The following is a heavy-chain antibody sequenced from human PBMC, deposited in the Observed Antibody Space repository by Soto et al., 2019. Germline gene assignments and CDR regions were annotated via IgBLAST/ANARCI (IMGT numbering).Heavy chain of an antibody. CDR1: GFTFSSYA. CDR2: ISGSGGST. Sequence: TGGSLRLSCAASGFTFSSYAMSWVRQAPGKGLEWVSAISGSGGSTYYADPVKGRFTISRDNSKNTLYLQMNSLRAEDTAVYYCAKVPSPTLALIFDYWGQGTLVTVSS. J-gene: IGHJ4*02. V-gene: IGHV3-23*01. CDR3: AKVPSPTLALIFDY.